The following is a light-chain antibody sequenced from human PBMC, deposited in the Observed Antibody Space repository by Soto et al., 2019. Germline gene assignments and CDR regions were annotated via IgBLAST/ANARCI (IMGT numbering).Light chain of an antibody. V-gene: IGLV1-51*01. CDR1: SSNIGRNY. J-gene: IGLJ7*01. CDR3: ATWDSRLSAAV. Sequence: QAVVTQPPSVSGAPGQRVTISCSGSSSNIGRNYVSWYRQLPGTAPKLLIYDNNKRPSGIPDRFSGSKSGTSATLGITGLQTGDEADYFCATWDSRLSAAVFGGGTQLTVL. CDR2: DNN.